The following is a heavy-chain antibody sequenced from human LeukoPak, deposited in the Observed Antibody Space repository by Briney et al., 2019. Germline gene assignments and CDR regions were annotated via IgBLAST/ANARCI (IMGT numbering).Heavy chain of an antibody. CDR1: GESSFSSYY. J-gene: IGHJ4*02. V-gene: IGHV4-34*01. Sequence: SETLSLTCAVYGESSFSSYYWSWIRQTPGGALEWIGEINHSGYTNYNPSLKSRVTLSIDTSKNQFSLRVTSVTAADTAVYYCSRQVVGNDYWGQETLVTVSS. CDR3: SRQVVGNDY. D-gene: IGHD3-22*01. CDR2: INHSGYT.